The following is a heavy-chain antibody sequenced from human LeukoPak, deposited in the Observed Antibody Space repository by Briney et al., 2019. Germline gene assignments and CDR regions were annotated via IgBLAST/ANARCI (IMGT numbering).Heavy chain of an antibody. CDR3: ARRVGSSPDYYYGMDV. CDR1: GGTFSSYA. V-gene: IGHV1-69*04. CDR2: IIPIFGIA. J-gene: IGHJ6*02. D-gene: IGHD6-6*01. Sequence: GASVKVSCKASGGTFSSYAISWVRQAPGQGLEWMGRIIPIFGIANYAQKFLGRVTITADKSTSAAYMELSSLRSEDTAVYYCARRVGSSPDYYYGMDVWGQGTTVTVSS.